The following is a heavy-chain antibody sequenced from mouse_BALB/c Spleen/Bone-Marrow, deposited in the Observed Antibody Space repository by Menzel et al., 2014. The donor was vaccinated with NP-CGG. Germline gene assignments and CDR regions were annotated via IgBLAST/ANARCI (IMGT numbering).Heavy chain of an antibody. J-gene: IGHJ2*01. D-gene: IGHD2-2*01. CDR2: IWSGGST. CDR1: GFSLXSYG. V-gene: IGHV2-2*02. Sequence: VKLQESGPGLVQPSQSLSITCTVSGFSLXSYGVHWVRQSPGKGLEWLGVIWSGGSTDYNVAFISRLSISKDNSKSQVFFKMNSLQANDTAIYYCARRGLYGYDFDYWGQGTTLTVSS. CDR3: ARRGLYGYDFDY.